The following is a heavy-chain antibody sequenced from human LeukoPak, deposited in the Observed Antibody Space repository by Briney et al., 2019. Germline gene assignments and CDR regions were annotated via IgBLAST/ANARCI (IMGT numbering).Heavy chain of an antibody. D-gene: IGHD2-2*02. CDR2: ISYDGSNK. J-gene: IGHJ2*01. CDR3: AREGYCSSTSCYNWYFDL. CDR1: GFTFSSYA. Sequence: TGRSLRLSCAASGFTFSSYAMHWVRQAPGKGLEWVAVISYDGSNKYYADSVKGRFTISRDNSKNTLYLQMNSLRAEDTAVYYCAREGYCSSTSCYNWYFDLWGRGTLVTVSS. V-gene: IGHV3-30*04.